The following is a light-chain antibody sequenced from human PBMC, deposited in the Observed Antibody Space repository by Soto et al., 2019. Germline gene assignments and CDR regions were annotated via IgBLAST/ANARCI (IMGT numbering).Light chain of an antibody. J-gene: IGKJ4*01. CDR2: GAS. Sequence: EILMTQSPATLSVSPGDRATLSCGASQSVRSKLAWYHQKPGQAPRLLIYGASTRATGIPARFSGSGSGTEFTLTISSLQSEDFAVYYCQQYNNWPSLTFGGGTKVDIK. CDR1: QSVRSK. V-gene: IGKV3-15*01. CDR3: QQYNNWPSLT.